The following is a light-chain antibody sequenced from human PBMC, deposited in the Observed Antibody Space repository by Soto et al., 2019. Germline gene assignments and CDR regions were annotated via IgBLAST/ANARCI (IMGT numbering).Light chain of an antibody. CDR3: QQYGSSPFD. Sequence: EIVLTQSPGTLSLSPGERATLSCRASQSVSSSYLAWYQQKPGQAPRLLIYGASSRATGVPDRFSGSGSGTDFTLTISRLEPEDFEVYYCQQYGSSPFDFGPGTKVDI. CDR1: QSVSSSY. J-gene: IGKJ3*01. V-gene: IGKV3-20*01. CDR2: GAS.